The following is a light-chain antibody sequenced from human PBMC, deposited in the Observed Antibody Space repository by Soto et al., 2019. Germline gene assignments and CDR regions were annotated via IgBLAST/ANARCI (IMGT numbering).Light chain of an antibody. Sequence: DIQMTQAPPSVSASVGDRVTLTCRASQDIGNLLAWYQQKPGKAPKLLIYFGSNLQTGVPSRFSGSGSGTDFTLSISSLQTEDLATFYCQQAYRFPFTFGRGTRVEIK. CDR3: QQAYRFPFT. V-gene: IGKV1-12*01. CDR2: FGS. CDR1: QDIGNL. J-gene: IGKJ2*01.